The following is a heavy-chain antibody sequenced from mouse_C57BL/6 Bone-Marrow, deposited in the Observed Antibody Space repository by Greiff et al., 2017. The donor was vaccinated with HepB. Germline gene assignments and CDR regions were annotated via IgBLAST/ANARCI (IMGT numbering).Heavy chain of an antibody. Sequence: QVQLQQPGAELVMPGASVKLSCKASGYTFTSYWMHWVKQRPGQGLEWIGEIDPSDSYTNYNQKFKGKSTLTVDKSSSTAYMQLSSLTSEDSAVYYCARCWDWAFWYCDVWGTGTTVTVSS. CDR3: ARCWDWAFWYCDV. CDR2: IDPSDSYT. D-gene: IGHD4-1*01. V-gene: IGHV1-69*01. CDR1: GYTFTSYW. J-gene: IGHJ1*03.